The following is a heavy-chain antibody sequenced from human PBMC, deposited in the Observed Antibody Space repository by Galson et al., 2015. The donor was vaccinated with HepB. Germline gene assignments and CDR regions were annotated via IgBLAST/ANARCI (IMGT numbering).Heavy chain of an antibody. V-gene: IGHV1-2*02. Sequence: SVRVSCKASGYTFTGYYMHWVRQAPGQGLEWMGWINPNSGGTNYAQRFQGRVTMTRDTSISTAYMELSSLRSEDTAVYYCARFPGWLQSAVDYWGQGTLVTVSS. CDR3: ARFPGWLQSAVDY. CDR1: GYTFTGYY. J-gene: IGHJ4*02. D-gene: IGHD5-24*01. CDR2: INPNSGGT.